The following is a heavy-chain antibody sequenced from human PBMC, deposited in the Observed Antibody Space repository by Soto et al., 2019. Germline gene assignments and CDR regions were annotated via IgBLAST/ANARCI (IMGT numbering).Heavy chain of an antibody. CDR3: ARAFWSGYYRNAYYYMDV. V-gene: IGHV1-3*01. CDR2: INAGNGNT. D-gene: IGHD3-3*01. Sequence: VKVSCKASGYTFTSYAMHWVRQAPGQRLEWMGWINAGNGNTKYSQKFQGRVTITRDTSASTAYMELSSLRSEDTAVYYCARAFWSGYYRNAYYYMDVWGKGTTVTVSS. J-gene: IGHJ6*03. CDR1: GYTFTSYA.